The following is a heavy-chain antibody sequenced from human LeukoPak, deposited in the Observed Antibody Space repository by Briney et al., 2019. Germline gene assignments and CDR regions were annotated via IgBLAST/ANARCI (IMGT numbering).Heavy chain of an antibody. V-gene: IGHV3-11*01. J-gene: IGHJ4*02. CDR2: ISTSGSTI. Sequence: GRSLRLSCAASGFTFSDFSMHWIRQAPGKGLEWISYISTSGSTIHYADSAKGRFSISRDNARNSLFLEMSSLRAEDTAVYCCARRIPTTASHYFDSWGQGSLVNVSS. CDR1: GFTFSDFS. D-gene: IGHD1-7*01. CDR3: ARRIPTTASHYFDS.